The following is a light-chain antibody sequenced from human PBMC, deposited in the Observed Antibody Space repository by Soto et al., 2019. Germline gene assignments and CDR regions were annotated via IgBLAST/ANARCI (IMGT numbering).Light chain of an antibody. Sequence: SYELTQPPSVSVSPGQTARITCSGDALSKQYAYWYQQKPGQAPVLVIYKDSEMPSGIPERFSGSSSGTTVTLTISGVQAEDEADYYCQSADSSGTNWVFGGGTKLTVL. CDR2: KDS. V-gene: IGLV3-25*02. CDR3: QSADSSGTNWV. CDR1: ALSKQY. J-gene: IGLJ3*02.